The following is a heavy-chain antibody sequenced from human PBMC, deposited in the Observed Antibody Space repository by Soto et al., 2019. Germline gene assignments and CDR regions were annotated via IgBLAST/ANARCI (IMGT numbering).Heavy chain of an antibody. CDR1: GGSMSKFY. D-gene: IGHD4-17*01. CDR2: VYATGTS. CDR3: VRDGSKTLRDCFDP. J-gene: IGHJ5*02. Sequence: SETLSLTCSVSGGSMSKFYWSWIRKAAGKGLEWMGRVYATGTSDYNPSLRSRIAMSVDILKKTFSLRLRSVTAADTGVYYCVRDGSKTLRDCFDPWGQGILVTVSS. V-gene: IGHV4-4*07.